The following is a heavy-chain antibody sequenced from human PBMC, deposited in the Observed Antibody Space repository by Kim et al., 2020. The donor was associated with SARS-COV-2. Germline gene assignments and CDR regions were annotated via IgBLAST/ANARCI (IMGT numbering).Heavy chain of an antibody. V-gene: IGHV3-9*01. CDR3: ATGYSSSWYVYYFDY. CDR1: GFTFDDYA. CDR2: ISWNSGSI. D-gene: IGHD6-13*01. J-gene: IGHJ4*01. Sequence: GGSLRLSCAASGFTFDDYAMHWVRQAPGKGLEWVSGISWNSGSIGYADSVKGRFTISRDNAKNSLYLQMNSLRAEDTALYYCATGYSSSWYVYYFDYWG.